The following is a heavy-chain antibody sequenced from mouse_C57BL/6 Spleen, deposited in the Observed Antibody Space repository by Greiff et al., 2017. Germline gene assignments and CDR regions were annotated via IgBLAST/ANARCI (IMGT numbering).Heavy chain of an antibody. J-gene: IGHJ2*01. Sequence: VKLVESGPGLVQPSQSLSITCTVSGFSLTSYGVHWVRQSPGKGLEWLGVIWRGGSTDYNAAFMSRLSITKDNSKSQVFFKMNSLQADDTAIYYCAKKGDDYDGSFDYWGQGTTLTVSS. CDR1: GFSLTSYG. CDR3: AKKGDDYDGSFDY. D-gene: IGHD2-4*01. CDR2: IWRGGST. V-gene: IGHV2-5*01.